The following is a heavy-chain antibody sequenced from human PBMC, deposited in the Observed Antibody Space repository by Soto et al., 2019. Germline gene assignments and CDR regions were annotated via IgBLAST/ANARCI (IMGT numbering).Heavy chain of an antibody. V-gene: IGHV3-30*18. CDR1: GFTFSDYA. J-gene: IGHJ4*02. Sequence: VQLVESGGGVVQPGRSLRLSCAASGFTFSDYAMHWVRQAPGKGLEWVAVVTHDGRNKHYADSVKGRFNIARGCSKKSVAQEMSSPGAEDTVVYYWAKGGRQRLGRCDFNFWGQGAPVTVSS. CDR2: VTHDGRNK. D-gene: IGHD6-25*01. CDR3: AKGGRQRLGRCDFNF.